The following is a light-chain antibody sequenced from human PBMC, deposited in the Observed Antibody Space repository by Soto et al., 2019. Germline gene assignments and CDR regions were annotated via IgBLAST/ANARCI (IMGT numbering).Light chain of an antibody. CDR3: QQYVSSRT. J-gene: IGKJ1*01. Sequence: EIVLTQSPGTLSLSTGERVILSCRASESVSSNYLAWYQQKPGQAPRLLIYGASSRDTGIPDRFRGSGSGTDFTLTITRLEPEDFAVYYCQQYVSSRTLGQGTKVDIK. CDR2: GAS. CDR1: ESVSSNY. V-gene: IGKV3-20*01.